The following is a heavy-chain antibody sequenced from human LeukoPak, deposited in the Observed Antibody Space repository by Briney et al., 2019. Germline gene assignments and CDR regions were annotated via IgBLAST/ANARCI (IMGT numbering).Heavy chain of an antibody. J-gene: IGHJ4*02. D-gene: IGHD2-21*02. Sequence: ASVTVSCKASGYTFTSYAMHWVRQAPGQRLEWMGWINAGNGNTKYSQKFQGRVTITRDTSASTAYMELSSLRSEDTAVYYCACGGDDLPFDYWGQGTLVTVSS. CDR1: GYTFTSYA. V-gene: IGHV1-3*01. CDR3: ACGGDDLPFDY. CDR2: INAGNGNT.